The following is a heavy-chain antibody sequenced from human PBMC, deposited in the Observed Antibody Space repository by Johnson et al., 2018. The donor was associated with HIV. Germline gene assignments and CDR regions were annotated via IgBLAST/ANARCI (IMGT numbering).Heavy chain of an antibody. Sequence: MQLVESGGGLVQPGGSLRLSCEASGFTFDDYGMSWVRQGPGKGLEWVSGINWNGGSRDYADSVKGRFTISRDNGKNSLYLQMNSLRAEDTALYYCARVSTMIVVARNDAFDIWGQGTMVTVSS. CDR1: GFTFDDYG. D-gene: IGHD3-22*01. CDR3: ARVSTMIVVARNDAFDI. V-gene: IGHV3-20*04. CDR2: INWNGGSR. J-gene: IGHJ3*02.